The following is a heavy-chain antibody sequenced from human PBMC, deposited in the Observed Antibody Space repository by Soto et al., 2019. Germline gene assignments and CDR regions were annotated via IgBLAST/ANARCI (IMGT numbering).Heavy chain of an antibody. J-gene: IGHJ4*02. CDR3: ARDLVDGLLSFGELFAYDY. Sequence: GGSLRLSCAASGFTFSSYSMNWVRQAPGKGLEWVSYISSSSSTIYYADSVKGRFTISRDNAKNSLYLQMNSLRDEDTAVYYCARDLVDGLLSFGELFAYDYWGQGTLVTVSS. CDR2: ISSSSSTI. CDR1: GFTFSSYS. V-gene: IGHV3-48*02. D-gene: IGHD3-10*01.